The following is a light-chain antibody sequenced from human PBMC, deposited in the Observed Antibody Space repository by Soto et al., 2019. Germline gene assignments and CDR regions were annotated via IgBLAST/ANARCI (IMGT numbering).Light chain of an antibody. Sequence: QSALTQPASVSGSPGQSITISCTGTSSDVGSYNYVSWYQQQPGKAPKLKIYEGSNRPSGVSSRFSGSKSGNTASLTISRLQAEDEADYYCSSYTSSSTVFGTGTKGTVL. V-gene: IGLV2-14*01. CDR1: SSDVGSYNY. CDR2: EGS. J-gene: IGLJ1*01. CDR3: SSYTSSSTV.